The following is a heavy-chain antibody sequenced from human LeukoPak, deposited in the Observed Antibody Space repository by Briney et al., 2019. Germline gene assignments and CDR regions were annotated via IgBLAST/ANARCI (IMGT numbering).Heavy chain of an antibody. CDR2: IYTSGST. V-gene: IGHV4-61*02. CDR3: ARDDYGFPDY. CDR1: GGSISSGSYY. D-gene: IGHD4-17*01. Sequence: TASETLSLTCTVSGGSISSGSYYWSWIRQPAGKGLEWIGRIYTSGSTNYNPSLKSRVTISVDTSKNQFSLKLSSVTAADTAVYYCARDDYGFPDYWGQGTLVTVSS. J-gene: IGHJ4*02.